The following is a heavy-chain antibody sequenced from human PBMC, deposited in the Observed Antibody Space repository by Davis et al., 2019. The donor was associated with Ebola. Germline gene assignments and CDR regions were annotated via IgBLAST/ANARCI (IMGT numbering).Heavy chain of an antibody. V-gene: IGHV4-61*08. D-gene: IGHD3-9*01. CDR2: IYYSGST. CDR3: ARAPLLTGYYNGGYYYGMDV. Sequence: MPSETLSLTCTVSGGSISSGGYYWSWIRQHPGKGLEWIGYIYYSGSTNYNPSLKSRVTISVDTSKNQFSLKLSSVTAADTAVYYCARAPLLTGYYNGGYYYGMDVWGQGTTVTVSS. J-gene: IGHJ6*02. CDR1: GGSISSGGYY.